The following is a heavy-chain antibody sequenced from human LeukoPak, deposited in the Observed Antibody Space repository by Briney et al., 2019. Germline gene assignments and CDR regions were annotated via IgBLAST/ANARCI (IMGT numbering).Heavy chain of an antibody. CDR3: ARGTHCSSTSCYDQFDY. CDR1: GFTVSSNY. J-gene: IGHJ4*02. D-gene: IGHD2-2*01. CDR2: IYSGGST. Sequence: GGSLRLSCAASGFTVSSNYMNWVRQAPGKGLEWVSVIYSGGSTYYADSVKGRFTISRDNSKNTLYLQMNSLRAEDTAVYYYARGTHCSSTSCYDQFDYWGQGPWSPSPQ. V-gene: IGHV3-53*01.